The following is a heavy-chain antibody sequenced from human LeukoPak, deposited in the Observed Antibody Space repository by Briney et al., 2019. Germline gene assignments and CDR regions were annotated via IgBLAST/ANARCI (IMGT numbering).Heavy chain of an antibody. CDR2: INHSGST. D-gene: IGHD2-15*01. J-gene: IGHJ5*02. V-gene: IGHV4-34*01. CDR3: ARDVSRSGAWFDP. CDR1: GGSFSGYY. Sequence: SETLSLTCAVYGGSFSGYYWSWIRQPPGKGLEWIGEINHSGSTNYNPSLKSRVTISVDTSKNQFSLKLSSVTAADTAVYYCARDVSRSGAWFDPWGQGTLVTVSS.